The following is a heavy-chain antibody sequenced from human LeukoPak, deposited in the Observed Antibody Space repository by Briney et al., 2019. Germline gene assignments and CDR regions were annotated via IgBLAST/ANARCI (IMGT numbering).Heavy chain of an antibody. V-gene: IGHV1-18*01. CDR1: GYTFTNYG. CDR3: ARDRFCGSGSCGWFDP. D-gene: IGHD3-10*01. J-gene: IGHJ5*02. CDR2: ISANNGYT. Sequence: ALVKVSCKASGYTFTNYGISWVRQAPGQGLEWMGWISANNGYTNYAQKFQGRVTMTRDTSTSTVYMELSSLRSEDTAVYYCARDRFCGSGSCGWFDPWGQGTLVTVSS.